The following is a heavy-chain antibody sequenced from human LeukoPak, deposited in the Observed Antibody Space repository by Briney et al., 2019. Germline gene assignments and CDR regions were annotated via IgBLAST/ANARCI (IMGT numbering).Heavy chain of an antibody. V-gene: IGHV2-5*01. J-gene: IGHJ4*02. CDR2: IYWNDDK. CDR1: GFSLSTSGVG. Sequence: SGPTLVNPTQTLTLTCTFSGFSLSTSGVGVGWIRQPPGKALEWLALIYWNDDKRYSPSLKSRLTITKDTSKNQVVLTMTNMDPVDTATYYCAHLHDSSGYLPPHFDYWGQGTLVTVSS. D-gene: IGHD3-22*01. CDR3: AHLHDSSGYLPPHFDY.